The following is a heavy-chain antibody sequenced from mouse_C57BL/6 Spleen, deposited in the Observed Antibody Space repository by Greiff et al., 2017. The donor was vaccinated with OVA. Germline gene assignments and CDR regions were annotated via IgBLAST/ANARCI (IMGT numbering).Heavy chain of an antibody. CDR3: ASHYFMDY. Sequence: QVQLQQPGAELVIPGASVKLSCKASGYTFTSYWMHWVKQRPGQGLEWIGEIDPSDSYTNYNQKFKGKSTLTVDKSSSTAYMQLSSLTSEDSAVYYCASHYFMDYWGQGTSVTVSS. J-gene: IGHJ4*01. CDR2: IDPSDSYT. D-gene: IGHD1-1*01. CDR1: GYTFTSYW. V-gene: IGHV1-69*01.